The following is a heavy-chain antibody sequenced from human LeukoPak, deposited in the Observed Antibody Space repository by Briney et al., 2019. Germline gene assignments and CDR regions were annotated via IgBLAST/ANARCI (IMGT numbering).Heavy chain of an antibody. Sequence: GESLKISCKGSGYTFTSYWIGWVRQMPGKGLEWMGIIYPGDSDTKFSPSFEGQVTISADKSISTAYLQWSSLKASDTAMYHCARHTGGSNSAVDYWGQGTLVTVSS. J-gene: IGHJ4*02. V-gene: IGHV5-51*01. CDR1: GYTFTSYW. CDR3: ARHTGGSNSAVDY. CDR2: IYPGDSDT. D-gene: IGHD1-1*01.